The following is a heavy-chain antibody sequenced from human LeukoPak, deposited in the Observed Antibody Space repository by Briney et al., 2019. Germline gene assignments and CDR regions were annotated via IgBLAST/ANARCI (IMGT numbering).Heavy chain of an antibody. V-gene: IGHV3-23*01. Sequence: GGSLRLSCAASGFTFSSHAMSWVRQAPGKGLEWVSTITRGGDTYYADSVKGRFTISRDNSKNMLYVQMNSLRAEDTAVYYCAKSNWFDPWGQGTLVTVSS. CDR1: GFTFSSHA. J-gene: IGHJ5*02. CDR3: AKSNWFDP. CDR2: ITRGGDT.